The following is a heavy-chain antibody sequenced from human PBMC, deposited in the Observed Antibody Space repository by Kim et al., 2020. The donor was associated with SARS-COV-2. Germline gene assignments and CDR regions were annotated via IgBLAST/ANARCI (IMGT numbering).Heavy chain of an antibody. D-gene: IGHD3-10*01. J-gene: IGHJ5*02. CDR3: AKDMGFGEFSWFEP. Sequence: ADSVKGRLTIYRDNAKNSLYLQMNSLRPEDTALYYCAKDMGFGEFSWFEPWGQGNLVTVSS. V-gene: IGHV3-9*01.